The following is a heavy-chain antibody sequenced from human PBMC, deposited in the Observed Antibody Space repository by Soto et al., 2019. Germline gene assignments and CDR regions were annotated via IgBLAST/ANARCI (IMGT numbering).Heavy chain of an antibody. CDR1: GFTFSSYA. CDR3: ARDQDTANEKYYYYGMDV. D-gene: IGHD5-18*01. V-gene: IGHV3-30-3*01. J-gene: IGHJ6*02. Sequence: FLRRSCAASGFTFSSYAMHWVRQAPGKGLEWVAVISYDGSNKYYADSVKGRFTISRDNSKNTLYLQMNSLRAEDTAVYYCARDQDTANEKYYYYGMDVWGQGTTVTVSS. CDR2: ISYDGSNK.